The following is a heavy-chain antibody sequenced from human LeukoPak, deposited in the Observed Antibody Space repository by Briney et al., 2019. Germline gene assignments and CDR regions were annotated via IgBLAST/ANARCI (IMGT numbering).Heavy chain of an antibody. CDR3: EKDSSLRTSYHGYFHF. D-gene: IGHD3-16*01. J-gene: IGHJ4*02. CDR2: LTLSGTNT. V-gene: IGHV3-23*01. Sequence: GGSLRLSCAASGFTFSAHAMSWVRQAPGEGLEWVSALTLSGTNTHYADSVKGRFTISRDVSKSTLYLQMNTLTAEDTAVYYCEKDSSLRTSYHGYFHFWGQGALVTVSS. CDR1: GFTFSAHA.